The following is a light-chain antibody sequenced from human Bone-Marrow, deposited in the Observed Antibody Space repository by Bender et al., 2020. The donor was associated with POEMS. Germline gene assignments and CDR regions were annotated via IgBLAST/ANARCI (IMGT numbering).Light chain of an antibody. CDR2: EVN. CDR1: SSDVGGYKY. CDR3: SSYTTTRTPYV. Sequence: SALTQPASVSGSPGQSITLTCTGSSSDVGGYKYVSWYQQHPGKAPKLMIYEVNKRPSGVSNRFSGSKSGNTASLTISGLQAEDEADYFCSSYTTTRTPYVFGTGTKVTVL. J-gene: IGLJ1*01. V-gene: IGLV2-14*01.